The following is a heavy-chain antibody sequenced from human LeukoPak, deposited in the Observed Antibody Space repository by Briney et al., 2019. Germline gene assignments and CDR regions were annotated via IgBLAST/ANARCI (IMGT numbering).Heavy chain of an antibody. Sequence: PSETLSLTCTVSGGSISSYYWSWIRQPPGKGLEWIGYIYYSGSTNYNPSLKSRVTISVGTSKNQFSLKLSSVAAADTAVYYCCYGVTNAFDIWGQGTMVAVSS. CDR2: IYYSGST. CDR1: GGSISSYY. J-gene: IGHJ3*02. D-gene: IGHD4-17*01. CDR3: CYGVTNAFDI. V-gene: IGHV4-59*08.